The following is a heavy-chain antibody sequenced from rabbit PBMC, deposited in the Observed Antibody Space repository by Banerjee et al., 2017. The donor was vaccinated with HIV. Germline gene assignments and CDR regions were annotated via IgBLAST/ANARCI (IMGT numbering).Heavy chain of an antibody. CDR2: IYNGDGST. CDR3: ARIGAGYNDWSDWDL. V-gene: IGHV1S45*01. D-gene: IGHD7-1*01. CDR1: GFSFSSSYW. J-gene: IGHJ6*01. Sequence: QEQLEESGGDLVKPEGSLTLTCTASGFSFSSSYWICWVRQAPGKGLEWIACIYNGDGSTYYASWAKGRFTISKTSSTTVTLQMTSLTAADTATYFCARIGAGYNDWSDWDLWGQGTLVTVS.